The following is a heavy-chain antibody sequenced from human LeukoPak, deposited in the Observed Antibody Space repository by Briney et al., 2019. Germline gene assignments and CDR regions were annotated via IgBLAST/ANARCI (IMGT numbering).Heavy chain of an antibody. CDR1: GYTFTGYY. CDR2: INPNSGGT. V-gene: IGHV1-2*02. Sequence: GASVKVSCKASGYTFTGYYVHWVRQAPGQGLEWMGWINPNSGGTNYAQKFQGRVTMTRDTSITTADMELNRLRSDDTAVYYCARVYYDSSGYPNWFDPWGQGTLVTVSS. J-gene: IGHJ5*02. D-gene: IGHD3-22*01. CDR3: ARVYYDSSGYPNWFDP.